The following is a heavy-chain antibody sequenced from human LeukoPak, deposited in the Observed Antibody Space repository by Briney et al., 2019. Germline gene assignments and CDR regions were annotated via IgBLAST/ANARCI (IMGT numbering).Heavy chain of an antibody. Sequence: GGSLRLSCEASGLTFSSYSMSWVRQAPGKGLEWVSAMSGDGATTYYADSVKGRFTISRDNSKNALYLQINSLGAEDTAVYYCAKDRLGAMLYFGCWGQGTLVTVSS. CDR1: GLTFSSYS. CDR2: MSGDGATT. V-gene: IGHV3-23*01. D-gene: IGHD1-26*01. J-gene: IGHJ4*02. CDR3: AKDRLGAMLYFGC.